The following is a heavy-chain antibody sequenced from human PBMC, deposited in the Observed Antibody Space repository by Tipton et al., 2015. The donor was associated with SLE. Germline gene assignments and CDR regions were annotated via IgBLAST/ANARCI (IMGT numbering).Heavy chain of an antibody. Sequence: SLRLSCAASGFTFSDHYMDWVRQAPGKGLEWVAVISYDGSNKYYADSVKGRFTISRDNSKNTVYLQMNSLRAEDTAVYYCARELLSDWGSDYWGQGTLVTVSS. D-gene: IGHD7-27*01. CDR3: ARELLSDWGSDY. CDR2: ISYDGSNK. J-gene: IGHJ4*02. CDR1: GFTFSDHY. V-gene: IGHV3-30*03.